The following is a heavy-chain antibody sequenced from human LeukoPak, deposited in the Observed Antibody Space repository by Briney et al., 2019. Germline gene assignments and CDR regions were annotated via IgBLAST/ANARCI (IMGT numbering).Heavy chain of an antibody. V-gene: IGHV4-4*07. D-gene: IGHD6-25*01. CDR3: AREVTSEATPYFIDY. CDR1: GDSISNYY. J-gene: IGHJ4*02. Sequence: SETLSLTCTVSGDSISNYYWSWIRQPAGKGLEWIGRIYITGDTNYNPSLKSRVTMSLDPSKNQVTLNLNYVTAADTAVYYCAREVTSEATPYFIDYWGQGTLVTVSS. CDR2: IYITGDT.